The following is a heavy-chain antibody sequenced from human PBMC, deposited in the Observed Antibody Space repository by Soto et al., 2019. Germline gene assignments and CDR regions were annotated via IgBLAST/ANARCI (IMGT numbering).Heavy chain of an antibody. V-gene: IGHV4-4*02. D-gene: IGHD2-21*01. CDR2: MHPSGNT. Sequence: QVQLQESDPGLLKPSGTLFLTCAVSGASVSSGNWWSWVRQPPGKGLEWIGEMHPSGNTNYKPSHKSRVSVSVDKSKNQLSLHLHSLTAADTAVYFCARHGDYFFDCWGQGTLVTVSS. J-gene: IGHJ4*02. CDR3: ARHGDYFFDC. CDR1: GASVSSGNW.